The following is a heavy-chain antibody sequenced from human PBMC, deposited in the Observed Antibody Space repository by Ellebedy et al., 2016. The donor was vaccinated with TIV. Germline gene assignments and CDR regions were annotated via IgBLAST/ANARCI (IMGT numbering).Heavy chain of an antibody. D-gene: IGHD6-13*01. CDR3: VRGGLPAAGDY. Sequence: GGSLRLSCEASGFSFDDYAIHWVRHAPGKGLEWVSGISRNSGTIGYADSVKGRFTISRDNAKDTLYLQINSLRAEDTAIYYCVRGGLPAAGDYWGQGTLVTVSS. V-gene: IGHV3-9*01. CDR2: ISRNSGTI. CDR1: GFSFDDYA. J-gene: IGHJ4*02.